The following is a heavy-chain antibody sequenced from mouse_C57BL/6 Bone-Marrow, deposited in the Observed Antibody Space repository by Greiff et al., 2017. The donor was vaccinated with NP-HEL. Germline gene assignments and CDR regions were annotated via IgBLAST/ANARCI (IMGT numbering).Heavy chain of an antibody. D-gene: IGHD1-1*01. J-gene: IGHJ2*01. V-gene: IGHV1-80*01. CDR1: GYAFSSYW. CDR3: ARYYGSSYYFDY. Sequence: QVQLQQSGAELVKPGASVKISCKASGYAFSSYWMNWVKQRPGKGLEWIGQIYPGDGDTNYNGNFKGKATLTADKSSSTAYMQLSSLTSEDSAVYFCARYYGSSYYFDYWGQGTTLTVSS. CDR2: IYPGDGDT.